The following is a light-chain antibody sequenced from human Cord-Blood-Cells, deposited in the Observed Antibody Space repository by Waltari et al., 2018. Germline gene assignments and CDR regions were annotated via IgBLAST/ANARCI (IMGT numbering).Light chain of an antibody. CDR1: SSDVGGYNS. V-gene: IGLV2-14*01. CDR3: SSYTSSSTV. Sequence: QPALTQPASVSGSPGQSITISCTATSSDVGGYNSVSWYSQHPGKAPKLMIYDVSKRPSGVSNRFSGSKSGNTASLTISGLQAEDEADYYCSSYTSSSTVFGGGTKLTVL. J-gene: IGLJ2*01. CDR2: DVS.